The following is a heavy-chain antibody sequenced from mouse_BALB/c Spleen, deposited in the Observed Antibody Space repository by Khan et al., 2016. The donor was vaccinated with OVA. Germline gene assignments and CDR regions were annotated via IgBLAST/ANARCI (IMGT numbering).Heavy chain of an antibody. V-gene: IGHV2-2*01. J-gene: IGHJ3*01. Sequence: QVQLKQSGPGLVRPSQTLSITCTVSGFSLTTYGVHWVRQSPGKGLEWLGVIRSGGNTAYNAAFISRLSITKDNSKSQVFFKRNSLQADDTAMYDCARNSYMYDFTYWGQGTLVTVSA. CDR2: IRSGGNT. CDR1: GFSLTTYG. CDR3: ARNSYMYDFTY. D-gene: IGHD2-14*01.